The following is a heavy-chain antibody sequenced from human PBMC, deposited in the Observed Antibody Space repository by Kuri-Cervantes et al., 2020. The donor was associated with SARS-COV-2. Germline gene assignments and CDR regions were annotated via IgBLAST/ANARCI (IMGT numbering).Heavy chain of an antibody. CDR1: GFTFSSYW. V-gene: IGHV3-7*01. CDR2: IKQDGSEK. J-gene: IGHJ3*02. CDR3: ARDDHDWGEGGAFDI. Sequence: GESLKISCAASGFTFSSYWMSWVRQAPGKGLEWVANIKQDGSEKYYVDSVKGRFTISRDNAKNSPYLQMNSLRAEDTAVYYCARDDHDWGEGGAFDIWGQGTMVTVSS. D-gene: IGHD7-27*01.